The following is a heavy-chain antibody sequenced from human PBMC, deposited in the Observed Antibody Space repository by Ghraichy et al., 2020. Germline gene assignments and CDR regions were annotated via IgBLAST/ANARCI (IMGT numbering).Heavy chain of an antibody. V-gene: IGHV3-33*01. CDR2: VWYDGSNK. CDR3: ARDFREIRGSEWEPSGWFDR. CDR1: GLTFKRSG. D-gene: IGHD1-26*01. J-gene: IGHJ5*02. Sequence: GGSLRLSCEASGLTFKRSGMHWVRQAPGKGLEWVAGVWYDGSNKFYGDSVKGRFIISRDYATDTLYLQMNSLRVEDTAVYYCARDFREIRGSEWEPSGWFDRWGQGTLVTVSA.